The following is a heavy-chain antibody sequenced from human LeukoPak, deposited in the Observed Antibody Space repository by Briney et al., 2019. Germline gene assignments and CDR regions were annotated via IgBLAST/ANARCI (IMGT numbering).Heavy chain of an antibody. Sequence: PGRSLRLSCAGSGFTFDDYGMHWVRQAPGKGLEWVSGITWNSESKGYADSVKGRFTISRDNAKNSLYLQMNSLRAEDTAVYYCARVEGAVAGFSDYWGQGTLVTVSS. CDR1: GFTFDDYG. CDR3: ARVEGAVAGFSDY. CDR2: ITWNSESK. D-gene: IGHD6-19*01. V-gene: IGHV3-9*01. J-gene: IGHJ4*02.